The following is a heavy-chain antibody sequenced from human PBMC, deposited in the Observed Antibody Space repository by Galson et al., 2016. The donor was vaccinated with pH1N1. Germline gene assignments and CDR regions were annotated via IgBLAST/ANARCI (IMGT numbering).Heavy chain of an antibody. V-gene: IGHV3-49*03. D-gene: IGHD6-19*01. CDR3: SRDGHYSTGWRDY. Sequence: SLRLSCAASGFTFGDSDMSWFRQAPGKGLEWVGFIRSKTYGGTTEYAASVKGRFTFSRDDSKSIAYLQMNSLRSEDTGIYYCSRDGHYSTGWRDYWGQGTLVTVSS. J-gene: IGHJ4*02. CDR1: GFTFGDSD. CDR2: IRSKTYGGTT.